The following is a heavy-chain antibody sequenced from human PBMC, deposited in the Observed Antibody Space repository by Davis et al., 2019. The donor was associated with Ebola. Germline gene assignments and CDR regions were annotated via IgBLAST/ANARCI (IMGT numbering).Heavy chain of an antibody. J-gene: IGHJ4*02. CDR1: GFTFSNAW. Sequence: PGGSLRLSCAASGFTFSNAWMSWVRQAPGKGLEWVGRIKSKTDGETADYAAPVKGRFTISRDDSKNTLYLQMNSLKIEDTAVYYCTKDPGNWPDSWGRGTLVTVSS. V-gene: IGHV3-15*01. CDR3: TKDPGNWPDS. CDR2: IKSKTDGETA.